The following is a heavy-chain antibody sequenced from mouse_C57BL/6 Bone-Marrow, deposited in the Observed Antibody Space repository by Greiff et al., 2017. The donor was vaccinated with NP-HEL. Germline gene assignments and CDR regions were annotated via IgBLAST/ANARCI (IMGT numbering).Heavy chain of an antibody. CDR3: ARHIITTVVATPYYYAMDY. Sequence: EVQLVESGGDLVKPGGSLKLSCAASGFTFSSYGMSWVRQTPDKRLEWVATISSGGSYTYYPDSVKGRFTISRDNAKNTLYLQMSSLKSEDTAMYYCARHIITTVVATPYYYAMDYWGQGTSVTVSS. CDR1: GFTFSSYG. V-gene: IGHV5-6*01. J-gene: IGHJ4*01. D-gene: IGHD1-1*01. CDR2: ISSGGSYT.